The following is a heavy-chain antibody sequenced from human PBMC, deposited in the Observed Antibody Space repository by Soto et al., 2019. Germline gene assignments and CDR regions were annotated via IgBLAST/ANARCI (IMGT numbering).Heavy chain of an antibody. D-gene: IGHD4-17*01. CDR1: GGSISSGGYY. J-gene: IGHJ5*02. Sequence: QVQLQESGPGLVKLSQTLSLTCTVSGGSISSGGYYWSWIRQHPGKGLEWIGYIYYSGSTYYNPSLKSRVTISVDTSKNQFSLKLSSVTAADTAVYYCARGHYGENGWFDPWGQGTLVTVSS. CDR3: ARGHYGENGWFDP. V-gene: IGHV4-31*03. CDR2: IYYSGST.